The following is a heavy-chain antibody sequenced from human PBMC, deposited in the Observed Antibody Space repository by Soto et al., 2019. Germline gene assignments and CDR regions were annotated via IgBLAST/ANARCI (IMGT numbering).Heavy chain of an antibody. CDR3: GTITYGDYAVAY. Sequence: QVQLQQWGAGLLEPSETLSLSCGVYDESLTGYYWTWIRQPPGKSLEWIGEISHLGGTNFSPSLRGLVSISVDTTKRLFSLKMTSVTAADTALYYCGTITYGDYAVAYWGQGTLVTVSS. D-gene: IGHD4-17*01. V-gene: IGHV4-34*02. CDR2: ISHLGGT. CDR1: DESLTGYY. J-gene: IGHJ1*01.